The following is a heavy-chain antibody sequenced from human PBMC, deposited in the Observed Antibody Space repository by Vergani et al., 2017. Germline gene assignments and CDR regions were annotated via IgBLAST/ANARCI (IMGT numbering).Heavy chain of an antibody. CDR3: ARAPKWGYCSSTSCPYYCDY. J-gene: IGHJ4*02. D-gene: IGHD2-2*01. CDR1: GYTFTSYD. V-gene: IGHV1-8*01. CDR2: MNPNSGNT. Sequence: QVQLVQSGAEVKKPGASVKVSCKPSGYTFTSYDINWVRQATGQGLEWVGWMNPNSGNTGYAQKFQGRVTMTRNTSISTAYMELSNLRSEDTAVYYCARAPKWGYCSSTSCPYYCDYWGQGALVIVSS.